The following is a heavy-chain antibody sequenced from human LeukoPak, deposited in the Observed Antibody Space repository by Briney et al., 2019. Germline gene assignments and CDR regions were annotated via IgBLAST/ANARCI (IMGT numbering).Heavy chain of an antibody. CDR3: ARLGYYYYYYMDV. CDR1: GYTFTGYY. J-gene: IGHJ6*03. D-gene: IGHD1-26*01. V-gene: IGHV1-2*02. CDR2: INPNNGGT. Sequence: ASVKVSCKASGYTFTGYYMHWVRQAPGQGLEWMGWINPNNGGTNYAQKFQGRVTMTRDTSISTAYMELSRLRSDDTAVYYCARLGYYYYYYMDVWGKGTTVTVSS.